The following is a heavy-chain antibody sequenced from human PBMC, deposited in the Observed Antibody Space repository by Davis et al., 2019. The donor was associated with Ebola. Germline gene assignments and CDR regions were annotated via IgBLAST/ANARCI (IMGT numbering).Heavy chain of an antibody. CDR1: GFTFSSYG. Sequence: GGSLRLSCAASGFTFSSYGMHWVRQAPGKGLEWVAVISYDGSIKYYADSVKGRFTISRDNSKNTLYLQMNSLRAEDTAVYYCARDLGEWELLGAFDIWGQGTMVTVSS. J-gene: IGHJ3*02. CDR2: ISYDGSIK. D-gene: IGHD1-26*01. CDR3: ARDLGEWELLGAFDI. V-gene: IGHV3-30*03.